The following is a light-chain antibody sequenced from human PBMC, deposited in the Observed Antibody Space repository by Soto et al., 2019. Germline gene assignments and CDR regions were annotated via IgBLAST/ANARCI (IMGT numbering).Light chain of an antibody. CDR3: AAWDDSLNGYV. Sequence: QSVLTQPPSVSGTPGQRVTISCSGSSSNIGSNTVNWYQQLPGTAPKLLIYSNNQRPSGVPDRFSGSKSGTSASLAISGLQSGDEADYYCAAWDDSLNGYVFGTGTKVTVL. J-gene: IGLJ1*01. V-gene: IGLV1-44*01. CDR1: SSNIGSNT. CDR2: SNN.